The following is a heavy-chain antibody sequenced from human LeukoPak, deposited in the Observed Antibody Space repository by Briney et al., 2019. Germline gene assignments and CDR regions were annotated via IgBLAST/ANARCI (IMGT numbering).Heavy chain of an antibody. J-gene: IGHJ4*02. D-gene: IGHD6-19*01. Sequence: PSETLSLTCTVSGGSISSGNYFWGWIRQPAGKGLEWIGRIYTTGSTIYNPSIKSRVTISVDTSKNQFSLKLSSVTAADTAVYYCARSSAVAREGVDYWGQGTLVTVSS. CDR2: IYTTGST. V-gene: IGHV4-61*02. CDR1: GGSISSGNYF. CDR3: ARSSAVAREGVDY.